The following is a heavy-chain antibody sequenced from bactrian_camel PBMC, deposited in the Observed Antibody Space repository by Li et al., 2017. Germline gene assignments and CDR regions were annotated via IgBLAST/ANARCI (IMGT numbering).Heavy chain of an antibody. Sequence: QLVESGGGSVQAGGSLRLSCAASGYTYAAYDFAWFHQAPGKEREGVAAIESTGSTSYADSVKGRFSISLDTAKNTVYLQMNNLKPEDTVMYYCATQFLEASCAVVHAIDDWGQGTQVTVS. J-gene: IGHJ4*01. D-gene: IGHD2*01. CDR3: ATQFLEASCAVVHAIDD. CDR1: GYTYAAYD. CDR2: IESTGST. V-gene: IGHV3S56*01.